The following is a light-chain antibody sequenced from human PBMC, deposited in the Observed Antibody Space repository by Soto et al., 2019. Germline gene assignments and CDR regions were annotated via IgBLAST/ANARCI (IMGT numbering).Light chain of an antibody. J-gene: IGKJ3*01. CDR2: DAS. CDR3: LQYNNWPPFT. V-gene: IGKV3-15*01. CDR1: QNVNNK. Sequence: EIVMTQSPATLSVSPGEGATLSCRASQNVNNKLAWYQQKPGQPPRLLIYDASTRATGIPARFSGSGSGTEFTLPLNSLQSEDFAVYYCLQYNNWPPFTFGPGTKVDIK.